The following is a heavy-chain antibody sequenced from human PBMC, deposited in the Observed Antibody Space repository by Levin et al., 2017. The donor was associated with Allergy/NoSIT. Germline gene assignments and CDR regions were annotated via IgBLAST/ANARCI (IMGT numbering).Heavy chain of an antibody. CDR2: ISGSGGST. Sequence: GGSLRLSCAASGFSFSRYAMSWVRQAPGKGLEWVSVISGSGGSTYYADSVKGRFTISRDNSKNTLYLQMNSLRAEDTAVYYCAKAPFYDFFPYEDWGPGTLVTVSS. V-gene: IGHV3-23*01. J-gene: IGHJ4*02. D-gene: IGHD3-3*01. CDR3: AKAPFYDFFPYED. CDR1: GFSFSRYA.